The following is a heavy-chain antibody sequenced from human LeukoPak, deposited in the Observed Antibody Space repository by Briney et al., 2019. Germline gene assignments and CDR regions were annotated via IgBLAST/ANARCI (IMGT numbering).Heavy chain of an antibody. V-gene: IGHV5-51*03. D-gene: IGHD3-16*02. CDR2: IYPGDSGT. J-gene: IGHJ4*02. Sequence: PGESLKISCKGSGYSFTSYWIGWVRQMPGKGLEWMGIIYPGDSGTRYSPSFQGQVTISADKSISTAYLQWSSLKASDTAMYYCATVGLGELSSTGSFDYWGQGTLVTVSS. CDR3: ATVGLGELSSTGSFDY. CDR1: GYSFTSYW.